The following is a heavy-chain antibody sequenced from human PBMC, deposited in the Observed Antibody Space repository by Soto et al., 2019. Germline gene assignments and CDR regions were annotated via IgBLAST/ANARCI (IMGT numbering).Heavy chain of an antibody. CDR2: INPNSGGT. J-gene: IGHJ6*02. D-gene: IGHD3-22*01. V-gene: IGHV1-2*02. Sequence: ASVKVSCKASGYTFTGYYMHWVRQAPGQGLEWMGWINPNSGGTNYAQKFQGRVTMTRDTSISTAYMELSRLRSDDTAVYYCARGSSRYNYYYGMDLWGQGTTVTVSS. CDR1: GYTFTGYY. CDR3: ARGSSRYNYYYGMDL.